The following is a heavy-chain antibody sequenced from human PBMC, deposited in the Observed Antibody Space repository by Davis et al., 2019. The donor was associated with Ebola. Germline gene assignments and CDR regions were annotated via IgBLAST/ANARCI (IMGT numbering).Heavy chain of an antibody. D-gene: IGHD3-3*01. J-gene: IGHJ4*02. CDR2: ISSSSSYI. V-gene: IGHV3-21*01. CDR3: ARESYDFWSGYYTYYFDY. Sequence: GESLKISCAASGFTFSSYSMNWVRQAPGKGLEWVSSISSSSSYIYYADSVKGRFTISRDNAKNSLYLQMNSLRDEDTAVYYCARESYDFWSGYYTYYFDYWGQGTLVTVSS. CDR1: GFTFSSYS.